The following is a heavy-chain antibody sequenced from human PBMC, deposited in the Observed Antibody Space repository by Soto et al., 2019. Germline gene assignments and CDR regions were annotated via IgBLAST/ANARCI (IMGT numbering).Heavy chain of an antibody. J-gene: IGHJ6*02. CDR2: IKQDGSEK. CDR3: ARGMVYDTADIIRYYYYGMDV. CDR1: GFTFSTHW. Sequence: GGSLRLSCAVSGFTFSTHWMSWVRQAPGKGLEWVANIKQDGSEKYYVDSVKGRFTISRDNAKNSLYLLMNSLGAEDTAVYYCARGMVYDTADIIRYYYYGMDVWGQGTTVTVAS. D-gene: IGHD2-8*01. V-gene: IGHV3-7*01.